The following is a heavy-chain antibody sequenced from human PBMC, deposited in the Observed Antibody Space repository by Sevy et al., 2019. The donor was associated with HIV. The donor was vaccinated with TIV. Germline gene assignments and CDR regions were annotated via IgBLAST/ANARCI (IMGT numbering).Heavy chain of an antibody. CDR3: AKEGKNIRSWFDP. Sequence: ASVKVSCKASGYSFTNYGICWVRQAPGQGLEWMGWISGYNGYTNYAQNLQGRVTMTTDTSTSTAYMELRSLRSDDTAIYYCAKEGKNIRSWFDPWGQGTLVTVSS. D-gene: IGHD3-3*02. CDR2: ISGYNGYT. CDR1: GYSFTNYG. J-gene: IGHJ5*02. V-gene: IGHV1-18*01.